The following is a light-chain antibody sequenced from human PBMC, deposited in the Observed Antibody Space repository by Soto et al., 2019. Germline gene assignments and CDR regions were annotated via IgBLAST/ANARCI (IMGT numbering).Light chain of an antibody. CDR2: TAS. CDR1: QGISNW. Sequence: DIPLTQSPSSVTASVGDRVTITCRASQGISNWLAWYQQKPGKAPNLLIYTASTLESGVPSRFSGSGSGTDFTLTISNLQPEDFATYYCQQVHSFPLTFGGGTKVDIK. V-gene: IGKV1D-12*01. J-gene: IGKJ4*01. CDR3: QQVHSFPLT.